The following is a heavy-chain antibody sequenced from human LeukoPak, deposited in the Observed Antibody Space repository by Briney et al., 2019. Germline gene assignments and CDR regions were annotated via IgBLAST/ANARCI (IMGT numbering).Heavy chain of an antibody. Sequence: GGSLRLSCAASGFTFSSYAMSWVRQAPGKRLEWVSAISGSGGSTYYADSVKGRFTISRDNSKNTLYLQMNSLRAEDTAVYYCAKGSHTYYDFWSGYGPDYWGQGTLVTVSS. CDR2: ISGSGGST. V-gene: IGHV3-23*01. CDR1: GFTFSSYA. CDR3: AKGSHTYYDFWSGYGPDY. D-gene: IGHD3-3*01. J-gene: IGHJ4*02.